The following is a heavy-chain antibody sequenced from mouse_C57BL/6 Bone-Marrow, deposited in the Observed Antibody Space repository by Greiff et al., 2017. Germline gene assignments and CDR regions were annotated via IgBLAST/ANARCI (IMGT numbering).Heavy chain of an antibody. Sequence: QVQLQQPGAELVRPGTSVKLSCKASGYTFTSYWMHWVKQRPGQGLEWIGVIDPSDSYTNYNQKFKGKATLTVDTSSSTAYMQLSSLTSEDSAVYYCARELLEGVWGTGTTVTVSS. D-gene: IGHD2-1*01. V-gene: IGHV1-59*01. CDR2: IDPSDSYT. J-gene: IGHJ1*03. CDR3: ARELLEGV. CDR1: GYTFTSYW.